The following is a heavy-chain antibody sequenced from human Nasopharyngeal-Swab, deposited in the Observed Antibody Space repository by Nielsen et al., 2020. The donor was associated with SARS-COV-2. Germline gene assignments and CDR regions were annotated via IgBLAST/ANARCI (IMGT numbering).Heavy chain of an antibody. Sequence: ASVKVSCKASGYTFTSYGISWVRQAPGQGLEWMGWISAYNGNTNYAQKLLGRVTMTTDTSTSTAYMELRSLRSDDTAVYYCARVHPPPTKGYFWSGYYRINLFDYWGQGTLVTVSS. J-gene: IGHJ4*02. V-gene: IGHV1-18*01. CDR1: GYTFTSYG. CDR3: ARVHPPPTKGYFWSGYYRINLFDY. CDR2: ISAYNGNT. D-gene: IGHD3-3*01.